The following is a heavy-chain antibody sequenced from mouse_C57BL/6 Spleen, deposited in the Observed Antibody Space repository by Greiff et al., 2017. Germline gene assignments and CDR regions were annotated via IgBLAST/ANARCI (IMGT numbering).Heavy chain of an antibody. V-gene: IGHV1-59*01. D-gene: IGHD1-1*01. CDR2: IDPSDSYT. J-gene: IGHJ2*01. CDR1: GYTFTSYW. CDR3: ARGRRNYFDY. Sequence: VQLQQPGAELVRPGTSVTLSCKASGYTFTSYWMHWVKQRPGQGLEWIGVIDPSDSYTNYNQKFKGKATLTVDTSSSTAYMQLSSLTSEDSAVYYCARGRRNYFDYWGQGTTLTVSS.